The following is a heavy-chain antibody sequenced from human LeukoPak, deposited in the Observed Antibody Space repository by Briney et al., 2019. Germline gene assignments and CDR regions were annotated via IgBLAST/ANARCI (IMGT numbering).Heavy chain of an antibody. Sequence: GASVKVSCKASGYTFTSYDINWVRQATGQGPEWMGWMSPNSGNTGYAQKFQGRVTMTRSTSMSTAYMELSSLRSEDTAGYYCARGPPNWGYDYWGQGTLVTVSS. D-gene: IGHD7-27*01. V-gene: IGHV1-8*01. CDR3: ARGPPNWGYDY. CDR2: MSPNSGNT. CDR1: GYTFTSYD. J-gene: IGHJ4*02.